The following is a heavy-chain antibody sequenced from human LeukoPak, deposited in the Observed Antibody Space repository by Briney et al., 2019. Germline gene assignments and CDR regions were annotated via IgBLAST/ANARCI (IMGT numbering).Heavy chain of an antibody. CDR2: INHSGST. V-gene: IGHV4-34*01. CDR3: ARGGEGYFYGSASQDY. CDR1: GGSFSGYY. D-gene: IGHD3-10*01. Sequence: SETLSLTCAVYGGSFSGYYWSWIRQPPGKGLEWIGEINHSGSTNYNPSLKGRVTISEDTSKNQFSLRLTSVTAVDTAVYYCARGGEGYFYGSASQDYWGQGTLVTVSS. J-gene: IGHJ4*02.